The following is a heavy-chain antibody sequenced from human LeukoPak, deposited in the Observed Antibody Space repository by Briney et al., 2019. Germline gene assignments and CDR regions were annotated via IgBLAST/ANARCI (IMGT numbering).Heavy chain of an antibody. J-gene: IGHJ3*02. CDR1: GFTFSNSD. Sequence: GGSLRLSCAASGFTFSNSDMRWVRQVPGKGLEWVALIQTAGDTYYPASVKGRFTISRENAKNSFYLQMNSLRAEDTAVYYCARDSRPGYGGAHDIWGPGTMVTVSS. D-gene: IGHD5-12*01. CDR3: ARDSRPGYGGAHDI. V-gene: IGHV3-13*01. CDR2: IQTAGDT.